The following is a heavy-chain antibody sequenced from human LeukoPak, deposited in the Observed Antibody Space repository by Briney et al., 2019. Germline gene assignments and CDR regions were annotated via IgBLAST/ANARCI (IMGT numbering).Heavy chain of an antibody. CDR1: GYTLTELS. J-gene: IGHJ4*02. CDR2: FDPEDGET. D-gene: IGHD5-24*01. Sequence: ASVKVSCKVSGYTLTELSMHWVRQAPGKGLEWMGGFDPEDGETIYAQKFQGRVTMTEDTSTDTAYMELSSLRSEDTAVYYCATVEMATITADYWGQGTLVTVSS. CDR3: ATVEMATITADY. V-gene: IGHV1-24*01.